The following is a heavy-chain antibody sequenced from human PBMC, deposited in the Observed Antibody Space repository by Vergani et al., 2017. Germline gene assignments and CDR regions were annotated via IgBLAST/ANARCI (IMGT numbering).Heavy chain of an antibody. D-gene: IGHD1-26*01. CDR2: IIPILGIA. CDR1: GGTFSSYT. V-gene: IGHV1-69*02. J-gene: IGHJ6*02. CDR3: AYKNRYSGTPRGLYYYYGMDV. Sequence: QVQLVQSGAEVKKPGSSVKVSCKASGGTFSSYTISWVRQAPGQGLEWMGRIIPILGIANYAQKFQGRVTITAAKSTSTAYMELSSLRSEDTAVYYCAYKNRYSGTPRGLYYYYGMDVWGQGTTVTVSS.